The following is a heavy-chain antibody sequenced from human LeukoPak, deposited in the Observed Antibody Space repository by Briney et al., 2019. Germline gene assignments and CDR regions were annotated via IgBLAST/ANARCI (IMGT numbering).Heavy chain of an antibody. CDR1: GFTFSSYG. V-gene: IGHV3-30*18. CDR2: ISYDGSNK. J-gene: IGHJ4*02. Sequence: GGSLRLSCAASGFTFSSYGMHWVRQAPGKGLEWVAVISYDGSNKYYADSVKGRFTISRDNSKNTLYLQMNSPRAEDTAVYYCAKSVVATRYLVDYWGQGTLVTVSS. CDR3: AKSVVATRYLVDY. D-gene: IGHD5-12*01.